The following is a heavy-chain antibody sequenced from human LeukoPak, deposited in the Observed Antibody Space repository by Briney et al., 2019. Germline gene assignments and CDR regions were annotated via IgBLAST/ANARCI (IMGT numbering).Heavy chain of an antibody. CDR1: GFTFSSYS. CDR3: ASGSGWVFNN. Sequence: GGSLRLSCAASGFTFSSYSMNWVRQAPGKGLEWVSSISSSSSYIYYADSMKGRFTISRDNAKNSLYLQMNSLRAEDTAVYYCASGSGWVFNNWGQGTLVTVSS. J-gene: IGHJ4*02. D-gene: IGHD6-19*01. V-gene: IGHV3-21*01. CDR2: ISSSSSYI.